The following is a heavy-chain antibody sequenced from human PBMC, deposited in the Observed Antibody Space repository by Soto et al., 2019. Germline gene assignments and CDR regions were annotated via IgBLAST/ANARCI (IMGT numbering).Heavy chain of an antibody. D-gene: IGHD6-19*01. V-gene: IGHV3-30-3*01. CDR3: ARRLTSTVSALGY. J-gene: IGHJ4*02. CDR2: ISGDGGNK. Sequence: QVHLVESGGGVVQPGTSLRLSSTASGLTFSSYAVHWVRQAPGKGLEWVSVISGDGGNKYFAESVRGRFLISRDNSKNTVYLQMNSLRHEDTAVYFCARRLTSTVSALGYWGQGTLVTVSS. CDR1: GLTFSSYA.